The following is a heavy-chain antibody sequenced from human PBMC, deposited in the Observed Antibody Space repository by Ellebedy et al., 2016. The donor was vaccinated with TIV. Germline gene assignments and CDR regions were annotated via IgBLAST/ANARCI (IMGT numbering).Heavy chain of an antibody. V-gene: IGHV4-34*01. Sequence: SETLSLXXAVYGGSFSGYYWSWIRQPPGKGLEWIGEINHSGSTNYNPSLKSRVTISVETSKNQFSLKLSSVTAADTAVYYCAKYPRRGPYWYFDLWGRGTLVTVSS. CDR1: GGSFSGYY. CDR3: AKYPRRGPYWYFDL. CDR2: INHSGST. J-gene: IGHJ2*01. D-gene: IGHD2/OR15-2a*01.